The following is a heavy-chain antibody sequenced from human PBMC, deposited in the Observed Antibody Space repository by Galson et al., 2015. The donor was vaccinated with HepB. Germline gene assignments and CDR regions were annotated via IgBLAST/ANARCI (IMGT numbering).Heavy chain of an antibody. J-gene: IGHJ4*02. V-gene: IGHV3-43*01. CDR3: AKDMTRWAVAANFDY. D-gene: IGHD6-19*01. CDR1: GFTFDDYT. Sequence: SLRLSCAASGFTFDDYTMHWVRQAPGKGLEWVSLISWDGGSTYYADSVKGRFTISRDDSKNSLYLQMNSLRTEDTALYYCAKDMTRWAVAANFDYWGQGTLVTVSS. CDR2: ISWDGGST.